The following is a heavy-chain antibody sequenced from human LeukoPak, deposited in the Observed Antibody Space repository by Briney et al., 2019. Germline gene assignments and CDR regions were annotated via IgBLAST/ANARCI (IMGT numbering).Heavy chain of an antibody. CDR3: ATGGAYTSGWYNI. CDR1: GGSVGGFY. J-gene: IGHJ4*02. Sequence: SETLSLTCTVSGGSVGGFYWTWIRQSPGGGMQWIGFIFSSGGTNYNPSLKSRVAISTDTSKNQVSLRVTSVTAADTAVYYCATGGAYTSGWYNIWGQGTLVSVSS. CDR2: IFSSGGT. D-gene: IGHD6-19*01. V-gene: IGHV4-4*09.